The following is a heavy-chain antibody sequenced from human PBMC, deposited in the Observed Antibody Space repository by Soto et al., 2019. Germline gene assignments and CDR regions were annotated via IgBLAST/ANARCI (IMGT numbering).Heavy chain of an antibody. J-gene: IGHJ4*02. CDR2: ISGSGGST. D-gene: IGHD2-15*01. CDR1: GFTFSSYA. V-gene: IGHV3-23*01. Sequence: PGGSLRLSCGASGFTFSSYAMSWVRQAPGKGLEWVSAISGSGGSTYYADSVKGRFTISRDNSKNTLYLQMNSLRAEDTAVYYCAKDIRPWWQLPTYWGQGTLVTVSS. CDR3: AKDIRPWWQLPTY.